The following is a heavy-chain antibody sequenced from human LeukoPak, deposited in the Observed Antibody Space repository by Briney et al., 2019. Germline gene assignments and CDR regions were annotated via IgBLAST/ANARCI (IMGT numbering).Heavy chain of an antibody. Sequence: GGSLRLSCAASGFTFSSYAMHWVRQAPGKGLEWVSVIYSGGSTYYADSVKGRFTISRDNSKNTLYLQMNSLRAEDTAVYYCARDSGSYWSWFDYWGQGTLVTVSS. V-gene: IGHV3-66*01. D-gene: IGHD1-26*01. J-gene: IGHJ4*02. CDR2: IYSGGST. CDR1: GFTFSSYA. CDR3: ARDSGSYWSWFDY.